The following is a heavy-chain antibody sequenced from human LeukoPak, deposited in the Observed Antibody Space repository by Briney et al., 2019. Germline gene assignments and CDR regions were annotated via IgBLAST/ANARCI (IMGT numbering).Heavy chain of an antibody. V-gene: IGHV4-34*01. D-gene: IGHD2-2*01. CDR1: GGSFSDFY. J-gene: IGHJ4*02. CDR3: AKGPHRYSSTWFYSRASFYFDY. CDR2: INHSGDT. Sequence: SETLSLTCAVSGGSFSDFYWSWIRQTPGKGLEWIGEINHSGDTNYSPSLTSRVTISVDTSRSQFSLNLTSVIDADTAVYYCAKGPHRYSSTWFYSRASFYFDYWGQGALVTVSS.